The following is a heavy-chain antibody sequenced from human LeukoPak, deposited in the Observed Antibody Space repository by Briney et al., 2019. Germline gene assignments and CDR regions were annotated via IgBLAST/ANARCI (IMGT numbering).Heavy chain of an antibody. CDR3: ARDPAAYYYDSSGYPHH. J-gene: IGHJ5*02. CDR2: IKEDGSEK. Sequence: PGGSLRLSCAASGFNFSTYWMTWVRQAPGKGLEWVANIKEDGSEKYYVDSVKGRFTISRDNAKTSVFLQMNSLRAEDTAVYYCARDPAAYYYDSSGYPHHWGQGTLVTVSS. D-gene: IGHD3-22*01. V-gene: IGHV3-7*01. CDR1: GFNFSTYW.